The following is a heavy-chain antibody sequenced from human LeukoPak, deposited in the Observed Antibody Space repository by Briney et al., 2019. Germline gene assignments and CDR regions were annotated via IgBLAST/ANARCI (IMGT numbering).Heavy chain of an antibody. Sequence: QPGGSLRLSCAASGFTFSSYGMHWVRQAPGKGLEWVAVIWYDGSNKYYADSVKGRFTISRDNSKNTLYLQMNSLRAGDTAVYYCARARYKYYYGMDVWGQGTTVTVSS. CDR2: IWYDGSNK. V-gene: IGHV3-33*01. D-gene: IGHD5-24*01. J-gene: IGHJ6*02. CDR3: ARARYKYYYGMDV. CDR1: GFTFSSYG.